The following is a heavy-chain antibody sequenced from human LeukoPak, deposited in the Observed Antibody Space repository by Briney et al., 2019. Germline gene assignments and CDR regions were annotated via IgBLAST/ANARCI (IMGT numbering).Heavy chain of an antibody. V-gene: IGHV4-59*01. CDR3: ASTFAGLNWFDP. J-gene: IGHJ5*02. CDR1: GGSISSYY. CDR2: IYYSGST. D-gene: IGHD2/OR15-2a*01. Sequence: SETLSLTCTVSGGSISSYYWSWIRQPPGKGLEWIGYIYYSGSTNYNPSLKSRVTISVDTSKNQFSLKLSSVTAADTAVYYCASTFAGLNWFDPWGQGTLVTVSS.